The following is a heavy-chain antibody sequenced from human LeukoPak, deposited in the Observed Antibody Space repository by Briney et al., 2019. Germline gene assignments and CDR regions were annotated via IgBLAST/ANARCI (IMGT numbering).Heavy chain of an antibody. D-gene: IGHD3-22*01. CDR2: ISYAAINK. J-gene: IGHJ4*02. CDR3: AGASSTGIYDSSDSGTRFNPALY. CDR1: GFTFNSYA. V-gene: IGHV3-30-3*01. Sequence: PGGSLRLSCATSGFTFNSYAMLWVRQAPGKGLEWVALISYAAINKYYADSVKGRFTISRDNSNTLYLEMNSLRAEDTALYYCAGASSTGIYDSSDSGTRFNPALYWGQGTLVTVSS.